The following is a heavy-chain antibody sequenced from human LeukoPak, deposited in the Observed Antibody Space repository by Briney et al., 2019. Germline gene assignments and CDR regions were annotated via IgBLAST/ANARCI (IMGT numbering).Heavy chain of an antibody. V-gene: IGHV4-59*01. J-gene: IGHJ4*02. Sequence: SETLSLTCTVSGGSISSYYWSWIRQPPGKGLEWIGYIYYSGSTNYNPSLKSRVTISVDTSKNQFSLKLSSVTAADTAVYYCARDKGARDYGGNYFDYWGQGTPVIVSS. CDR3: ARDKGARDYGGNYFDY. CDR1: GGSISSYY. CDR2: IYYSGST. D-gene: IGHD4-23*01.